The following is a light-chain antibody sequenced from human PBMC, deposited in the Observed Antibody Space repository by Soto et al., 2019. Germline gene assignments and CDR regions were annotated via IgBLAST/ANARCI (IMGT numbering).Light chain of an antibody. CDR3: CSYAGTYSVI. Sequence: QSALTQPRSVSGSPGQSVTISCTGTSSNVGAYNYVSWYQHHPGKAPTLMIYDVIKRPSGVPYRFSGSKSGNTASLTISGLQSEDEADYYCCSYAGTYSVIFGGGTKLTVL. CDR2: DVI. CDR1: SSNVGAYNY. J-gene: IGLJ2*01. V-gene: IGLV2-11*01.